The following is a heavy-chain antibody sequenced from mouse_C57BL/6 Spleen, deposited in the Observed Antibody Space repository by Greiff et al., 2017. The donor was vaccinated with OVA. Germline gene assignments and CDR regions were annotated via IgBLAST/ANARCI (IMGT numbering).Heavy chain of an antibody. D-gene: IGHD4-1*01. V-gene: IGHV1-5*01. CDR3: TRSNWDGGAWFAY. CDR1: GYTFTSYW. J-gene: IGHJ3*01. CDR2: IYPGNSDT. Sequence: VQLQQSGTVLARPGASVKMSCKTSGYTFTSYWMHWVKQRPGQGLEWIGAIYPGNSDTSYNQKFKGKAKLTAVTSASTAYMELSSLTNEDSAVYCCTRSNWDGGAWFAYWGQGTLVTVSA.